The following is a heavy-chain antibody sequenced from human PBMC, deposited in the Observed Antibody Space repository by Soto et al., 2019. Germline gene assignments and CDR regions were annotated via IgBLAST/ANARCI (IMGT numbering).Heavy chain of an antibody. CDR3: VRGTYCSGGRCYPHNWFDP. V-gene: IGHV3-13*01. D-gene: IGHD2-15*01. CDR2: IGIAGDT. Sequence: GGSLRLSCAASGFTFSSYDMHWVRQVTGKGLEWVSAIGIAGDTYYVGSVKGRFTISRENAKNSLSLQMDSLRAEDTAVYYCVRGTYCSGGRCYPHNWFDPWGQGTLVTVSS. CDR1: GFTFSSYD. J-gene: IGHJ5*02.